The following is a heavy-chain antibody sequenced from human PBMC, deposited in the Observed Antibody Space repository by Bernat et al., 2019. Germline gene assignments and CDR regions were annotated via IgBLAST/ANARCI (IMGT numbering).Heavy chain of an antibody. CDR1: GFTFDDYA. D-gene: IGHD1-26*01. J-gene: IGHJ4*02. CDR3: AKDWGFGIVGATFDY. CDR2: ISGSGGST. V-gene: IGHV3-23*04. Sequence: EVQLVESGGGLVQPGRSLRLSCAASGFTFDDYAMHWVRQAPGKGLEWVSAISGSGGSTYYADSVKGRFTISRDNSKNTLYLQMNSLRAEDTAVYYCAKDWGFGIVGATFDYWGQGTLVTVSS.